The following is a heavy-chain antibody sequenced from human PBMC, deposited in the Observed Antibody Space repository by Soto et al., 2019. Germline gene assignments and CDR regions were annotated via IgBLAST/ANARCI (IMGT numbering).Heavy chain of an antibody. D-gene: IGHD3-22*01. J-gene: IGHJ4*02. CDR3: AKYYDSSGYYLHFDY. V-gene: IGHV4-59*01. CDR2: IYYTGST. CDR1: GVSISNYY. Sequence: SETLSLTCTVSGVSISNYYWSWIRQPPGKGLEWIGYIYYTGSTNYNPSLKSRVTISVDTSKNQFSLKLSSVTAADTAVCYCAKYYDSSGYYLHFDYWGQGTLVTVSS.